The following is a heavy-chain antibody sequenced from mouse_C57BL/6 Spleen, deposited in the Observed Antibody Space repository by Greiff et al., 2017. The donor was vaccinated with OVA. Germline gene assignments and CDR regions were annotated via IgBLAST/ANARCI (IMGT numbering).Heavy chain of an antibody. CDR1: GFSFNTYA. Sequence: EVQGVESGGGLVQPKGSLKLSCAASGFSFNTYAMNWVRQAPGKGLEWVARIRSKSNNYATNYADSVKDRFTISRDDSESMLYLQMNNLKTEDTAMYYCVIQLGAMDYWGQGTSVTVSS. V-gene: IGHV10-1*01. J-gene: IGHJ4*01. CDR3: VIQLGAMDY. CDR2: IRSKSNNYAT.